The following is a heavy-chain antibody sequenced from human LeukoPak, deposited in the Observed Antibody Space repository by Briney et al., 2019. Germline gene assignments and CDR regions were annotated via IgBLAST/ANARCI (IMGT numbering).Heavy chain of an antibody. D-gene: IGHD3-3*01. Sequence: PGGSLRLSCAASGFTFSDYFMTWIRQAPGKGLEWVSYISSSGSTIYYADSVKGRFTISRDNAKNSLYLQMNSLRAEDTAVYYCARAPRRITIFGVDMDDWGKGTTVTVSS. J-gene: IGHJ6*03. CDR2: ISSSGSTI. CDR1: GFTFSDYF. V-gene: IGHV3-11*01. CDR3: ARAPRRITIFGVDMDD.